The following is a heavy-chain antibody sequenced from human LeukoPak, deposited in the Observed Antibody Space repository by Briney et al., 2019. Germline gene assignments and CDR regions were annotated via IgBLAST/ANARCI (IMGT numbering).Heavy chain of an antibody. D-gene: IGHD3-22*01. V-gene: IGHV4-34*01. J-gene: IGHJ6*03. CDR1: GGSFSGYY. CDR2: INHSGST. Sequence: SETLSLTCAVYGGSFSGYYWSWIRQPPGKGLEWIGEINHSGSTNYNPSLKSRVTITVDTSKNQFSLKLSSVTAADTAVYYCARGGYYYDSSGPYYYYYMDVWGKGTPVTVSS. CDR3: ARGGYYYDSSGPYYYYYMDV.